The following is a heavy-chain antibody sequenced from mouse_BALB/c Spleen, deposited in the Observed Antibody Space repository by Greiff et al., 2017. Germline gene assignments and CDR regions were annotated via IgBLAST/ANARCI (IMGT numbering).Heavy chain of an antibody. Sequence: VQLQQSGAELMKPGASVKISCKATGYTFSSYWIEWVKQRPGHGLEWIGEILPGSGSTNYNEKFKGKATFTADTSSNTAYMQLSSLTSEDSAVYYCARGTYRYDVAWFAYWGQGTLVTVSA. V-gene: IGHV1-9*01. CDR3: ARGTYRYDVAWFAY. D-gene: IGHD2-14*01. CDR1: GYTFSSYW. J-gene: IGHJ3*01. CDR2: ILPGSGST.